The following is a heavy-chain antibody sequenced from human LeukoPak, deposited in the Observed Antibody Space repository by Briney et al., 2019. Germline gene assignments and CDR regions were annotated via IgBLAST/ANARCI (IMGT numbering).Heavy chain of an antibody. CDR3: AKPLDVTTPMDGFDY. J-gene: IGHJ4*02. CDR2: ISYDGSNK. Sequence: GGSLRLSCAASGFTFSSYGMHWVRQAPGKGLEWVAVISYDGSNKYYADSVKGRFTISRDNSKNTLYLQMNSLRAEDTAVYYCAKPLDVTTPMDGFDYWGQGTLVTVSS. V-gene: IGHV3-30*18. D-gene: IGHD5-18*01. CDR1: GFTFSSYG.